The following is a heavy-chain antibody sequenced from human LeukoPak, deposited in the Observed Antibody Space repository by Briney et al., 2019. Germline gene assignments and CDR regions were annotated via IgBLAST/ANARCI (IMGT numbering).Heavy chain of an antibody. CDR2: INQDESEK. D-gene: IGHD1-14*01. V-gene: IGHV3-7*01. CDR1: GFSFSDYW. Sequence: PRGSLRLSCAASGFSFSDYWMNWVRQAPGKGLEWVANINQDESEKYYVDSVKGRFTISRDNAKNSLYLQMNSLRVEDTAVYYCARTPGPGPENYWGQGTLVTVSS. J-gene: IGHJ4*02. CDR3: ARTPGPGPENY.